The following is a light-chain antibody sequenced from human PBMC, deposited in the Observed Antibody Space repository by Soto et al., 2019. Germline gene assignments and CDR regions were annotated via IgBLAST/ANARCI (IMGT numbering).Light chain of an antibody. CDR2: DVS. V-gene: IGLV2-14*01. J-gene: IGLJ1*01. Sequence: QSALTQPASVSGSPGQPITISCTGTSSDVGSFDSVAWNQHNPGKAPKLMIYDVSNRPSGVSSRFSGSKSGNTASLSISGLQTEDEANYYCSSFTTSSTLVFGTGTKLTVL. CDR3: SSFTTSSTLV. CDR1: SSDVGSFDS.